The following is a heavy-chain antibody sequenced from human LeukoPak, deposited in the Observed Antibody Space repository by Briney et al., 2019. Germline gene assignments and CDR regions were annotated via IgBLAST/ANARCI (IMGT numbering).Heavy chain of an antibody. D-gene: IGHD3-9*01. CDR1: GGSFSGYY. CDR3: ARGRKNELYDILTGSLGYFDY. Sequence: SETLSLTCAVYGGSFSGYYWSWIRQPPGKGLEWIGEINHSGSTNYNPSLTSRVTISVDTSKNQFSLKLSSVTAADTAVYYCARGRKNELYDILTGSLGYFDYWGQGTLVTVSS. J-gene: IGHJ4*02. V-gene: IGHV4-34*01. CDR2: INHSGST.